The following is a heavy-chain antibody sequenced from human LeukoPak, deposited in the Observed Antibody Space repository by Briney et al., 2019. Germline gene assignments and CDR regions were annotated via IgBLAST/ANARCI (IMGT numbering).Heavy chain of an antibody. J-gene: IGHJ4*02. CDR3: AKGSTYIHYAPFDY. D-gene: IGHD3-16*01. CDR1: GFTLSSYG. Sequence: SGGSLRLSCAASGFTLSSYGMHWVRQAPGKGLEWVANTSYDGSNEYYADSVKGRFTISRDNFKNTLYLQMNSLRVEDTAVYYCAKGSTYIHYAPFDYWGQGTLVTVSS. CDR2: TSYDGSNE. V-gene: IGHV3-30*18.